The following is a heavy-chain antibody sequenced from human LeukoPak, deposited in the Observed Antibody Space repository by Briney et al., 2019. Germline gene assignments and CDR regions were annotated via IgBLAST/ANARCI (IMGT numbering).Heavy chain of an antibody. CDR1: GDSVSSNGVA. Sequence: SRTLSLTCAISGDSVSSNGVAWNWIRQSPSRGLEWLGRTYYRSKWFNDYAVSVNSRITISPDISKNQSSLQLNSVTPEDTAVYFCARGAWRSFDYWGQGTLVTVTS. J-gene: IGHJ4*02. V-gene: IGHV6-1*01. CDR3: ARGAWRSFDY. CDR2: TYYRSKWFN.